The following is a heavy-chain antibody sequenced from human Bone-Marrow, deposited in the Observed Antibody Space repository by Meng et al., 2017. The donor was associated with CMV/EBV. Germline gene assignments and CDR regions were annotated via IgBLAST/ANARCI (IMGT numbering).Heavy chain of an antibody. V-gene: IGHV3-7*01. CDR3: ARTPHSSIWYWDH. D-gene: IGHD6-13*01. CDR1: GFTFSSYW. J-gene: IGHJ4*02. Sequence: GESLKISCAASGFTFSSYWMSWVRQAPGKGLEWVANIKQDGSEKYYVDSVKGRFTISRDNAKNSLYLQMNSLRAEDTAVYCCARTPHSSIWYWDHWGQGTLVTVSS. CDR2: IKQDGSEK.